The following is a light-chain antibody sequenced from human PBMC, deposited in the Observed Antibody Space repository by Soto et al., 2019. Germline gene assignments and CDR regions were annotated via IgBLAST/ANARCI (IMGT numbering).Light chain of an antibody. CDR2: SAS. J-gene: IGKJ1*01. V-gene: IGKV3-15*01. CDR1: QSVGSN. Sequence: EIVMTQSPATLSLSPGERATLSCRASQSVGSNFAWYQQTPGQAPRLLIHSASTMASGVPARFSGSRSGTDFTLTISGLQSEYFAVSYCQKYNDWHRTFGPGTKVEIK. CDR3: QKYNDWHRT.